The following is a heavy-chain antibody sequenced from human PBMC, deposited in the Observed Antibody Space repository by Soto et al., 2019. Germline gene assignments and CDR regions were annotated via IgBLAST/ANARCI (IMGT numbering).Heavy chain of an antibody. CDR2: IYYSGST. CDR3: ARDHAAGPPGDY. CDR1: GGSISSYY. Sequence: SETLSLTCTXSGGSISSYYWSWIRQPPGKGLEWIGYIYYSGSTNYNPSLKSRVTISVDTSKNQFSLKLSSXTAADTAVYYCARDHAAGPPGDYWGQGTLVTVS. J-gene: IGHJ4*02. V-gene: IGHV4-59*01. D-gene: IGHD6-13*01.